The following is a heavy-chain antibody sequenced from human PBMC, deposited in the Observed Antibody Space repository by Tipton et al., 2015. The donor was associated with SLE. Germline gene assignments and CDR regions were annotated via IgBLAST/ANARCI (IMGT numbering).Heavy chain of an antibody. V-gene: IGHV6-1*01. CDR1: GDSVSSNSAA. J-gene: IGHJ4*02. CDR2: TYYMSKWYN. D-gene: IGHD3-10*01. CDR3: AGGFYYGSGTFSDFEY. Sequence: GLVKPSQTLSLTCAISGDSVSSNSAAWNWIRQSPSRGLEWLGRTYYMSKWYNDYAVSVKSRIIINPDTSKNQFSLQLTSVTPEDTAVYYCAGGFYYGSGTFSDFEYWGQGTLATVSS.